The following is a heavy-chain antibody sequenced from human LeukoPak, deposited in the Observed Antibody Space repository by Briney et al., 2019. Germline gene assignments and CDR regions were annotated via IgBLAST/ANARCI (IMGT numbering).Heavy chain of an antibody. V-gene: IGHV1-18*01. CDR2: ISAYNGNT. CDR1: GYTFTSCG. CDR3: ARGVDAFDI. Sequence: ASVTVSCKASGYTFTSCGISWVRQAPGQWLEWMGWISAYNGNTNYAQKLQGRGTMTTDTSTSTAYMELRRLKSDDTAVHYCARGVDAFDIWGQGTMVTVSS. J-gene: IGHJ3*02.